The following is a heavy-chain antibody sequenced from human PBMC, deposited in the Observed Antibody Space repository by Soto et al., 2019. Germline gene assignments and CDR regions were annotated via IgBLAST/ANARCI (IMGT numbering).Heavy chain of an antibody. CDR3: ARGYYDGSGYYPPGVH. D-gene: IGHD3-22*01. V-gene: IGHV3-33*01. Sequence: QVQLVESGGGVVQPGRSLRLSCAASGFIFSSYGMYWVRQAPGKGLEWVAVIWYDGSNKYYGDSVKGRFTISRDNSKNTLYLQMNSLRVEDTAVYYCARGYYDGSGYYPPGVHWGQGTLVTVSS. J-gene: IGHJ4*02. CDR1: GFIFSSYG. CDR2: IWYDGSNK.